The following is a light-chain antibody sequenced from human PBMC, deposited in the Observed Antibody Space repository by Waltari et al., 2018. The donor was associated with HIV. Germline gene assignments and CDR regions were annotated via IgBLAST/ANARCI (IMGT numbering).Light chain of an antibody. CDR2: AAS. V-gene: IGKV1-16*02. Sequence: DIQMTQSPSSLSASVGDRVTITCRASHDISTYLAWFHHRPGEAPKSLIYAASTLQSGVPSKFRGSGSETYFTLTINSLQSEDSATYYCQQYKGYPLTFGQGTRLEIK. J-gene: IGKJ5*01. CDR3: QQYKGYPLT. CDR1: HDISTY.